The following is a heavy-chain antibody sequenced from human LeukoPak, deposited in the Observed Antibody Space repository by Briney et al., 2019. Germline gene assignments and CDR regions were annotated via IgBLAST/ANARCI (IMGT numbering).Heavy chain of an antibody. Sequence: ASVKVSCKASGYTFTSYYMHWVRQAPGQGLEWMGVINPSSGSTSYTQKFQGRVSMTRDTSTSTVDMELSSLRFEDTAVYYCARDIWLGPSVEYWGQGTLVTVSS. J-gene: IGHJ4*02. CDR3: ARDIWLGPSVEY. CDR2: INPSSGST. D-gene: IGHD6-19*01. CDR1: GYTFTSYY. V-gene: IGHV1-46*01.